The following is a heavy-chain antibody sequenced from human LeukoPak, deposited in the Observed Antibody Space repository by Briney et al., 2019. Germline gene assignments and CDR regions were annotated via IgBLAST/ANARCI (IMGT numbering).Heavy chain of an antibody. CDR2: IYTSGST. J-gene: IGHJ3*02. V-gene: IGHV4-4*07. CDR3: ARASPSYGGAFDI. D-gene: IGHD4-23*01. CDR1: GGSLSSYY. Sequence: SETLSLTRTVSGGSLSSYYWRWLRQPAGKGREWIGRIYTSGSTNYNPALKSRVTMSVDTSKNQFSLKLSSVTAADAAVYFCARASPSYGGAFDIWGQGTMVTVSS.